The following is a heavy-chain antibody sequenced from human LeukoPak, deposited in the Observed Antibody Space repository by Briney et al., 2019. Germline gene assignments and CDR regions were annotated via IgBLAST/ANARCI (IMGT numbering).Heavy chain of an antibody. CDR1: GFTFSSYW. V-gene: IGHV3-74*01. J-gene: IGHJ6*03. Sequence: GGSLRLSCAASGFTFSSYWMHWVRQAPGKGLVWVSRINSDGSSTSYADSVKGRFTSSRDNAKNSLYLQMNSLRAEDTAVYYCARDSSSWYGVYYYYYMDVWGKGTTVTVSS. D-gene: IGHD6-13*01. CDR3: ARDSSSWYGVYYYYYMDV. CDR2: INSDGSST.